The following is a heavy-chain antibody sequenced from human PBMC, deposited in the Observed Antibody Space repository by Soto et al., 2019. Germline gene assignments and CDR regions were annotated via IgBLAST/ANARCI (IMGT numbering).Heavy chain of an antibody. CDR1: GGSINTFDFS. Sequence: PXETLSLTCAVAGGSINTFDFSWSWIRQPPGRGLEWIGSIYQSGRTYYIPSLKSRVTMSLEKSKNQFSLKINSVVAADTAIYYCAREMTIFGVAPGGGVDVWGQGTTVTVSS. CDR2: IYQSGRT. CDR3: AREMTIFGVAPGGGVDV. V-gene: IGHV4-30-2*01. D-gene: IGHD3-3*01. J-gene: IGHJ6*02.